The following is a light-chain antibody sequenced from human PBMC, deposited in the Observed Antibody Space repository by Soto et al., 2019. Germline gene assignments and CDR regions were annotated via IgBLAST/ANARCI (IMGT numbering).Light chain of an antibody. Sequence: DIHLTQSPSFLSASVGDRVTITCRASQVITSFLAWYQQKPGKAPKLLIHGAYTLQSGVPSRFSGSGSGTEFTLTISNLQPEDFATYYCQQHKSYPITFGQGTRLESK. CDR2: GAY. J-gene: IGKJ5*01. V-gene: IGKV1-9*01. CDR3: QQHKSYPIT. CDR1: QVITSF.